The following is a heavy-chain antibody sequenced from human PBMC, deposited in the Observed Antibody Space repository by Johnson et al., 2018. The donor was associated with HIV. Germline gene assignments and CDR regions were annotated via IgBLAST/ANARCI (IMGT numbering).Heavy chain of an antibody. CDR1: GFTFSDHW. V-gene: IGHV3-74*02. CDR3: ATIAAHGAAFDI. D-gene: IGHD6-13*01. J-gene: IGHJ3*02. Sequence: EVQLVESGGGVVQPGRSLRLSCAASGFTFSDHWMQWVRQVPGKGLVWVSRINGDGTGSTYADSVKGRFTIARDNAKNTLYLEMNSLRPEDTAAYYCATIAAHGAAFDIWGQGTMVTVSS. CDR2: INGDGTGS.